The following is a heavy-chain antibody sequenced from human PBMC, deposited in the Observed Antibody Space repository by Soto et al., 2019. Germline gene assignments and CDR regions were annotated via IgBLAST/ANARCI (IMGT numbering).Heavy chain of an antibody. J-gene: IGHJ6*01. CDR3: ARGETTYHYYYGMDV. CDR2: INPNSGGT. D-gene: IGHD4-17*01. Sequence: DSVKVSCKASGYTLTRYYMHWVRQAPGQGLEWMGWINPNSGGTNYAQKFQGRVTMTRDTSISTAYMELSRLRSDDTAVYYCARGETTYHYYYGMDVWGQGTTVTVSS. V-gene: IGHV1-2*02. CDR1: GYTLTRYY.